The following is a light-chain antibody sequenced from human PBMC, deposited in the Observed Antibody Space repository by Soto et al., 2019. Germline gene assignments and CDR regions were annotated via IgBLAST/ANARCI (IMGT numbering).Light chain of an antibody. J-gene: IGKJ5*01. CDR1: QSVSSSY. CDR2: DAS. V-gene: IGKV3D-20*02. Sequence: IVMTQSPATLSMSPGERATLSCRASQSVSSSYLAWYQQKPGQAPRLLIYDASNRATGIPARFSGSGSGTDFTLTISSLESDDFAVYYCQQRSNWPPAITFGQGTRLETK. CDR3: QQRSNWPPAIT.